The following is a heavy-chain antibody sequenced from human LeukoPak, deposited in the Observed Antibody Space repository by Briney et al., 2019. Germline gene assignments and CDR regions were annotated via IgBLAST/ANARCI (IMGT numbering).Heavy chain of an antibody. CDR3: AKDRGYDELFDN. V-gene: IGHV3-23*01. J-gene: IGHJ4*02. D-gene: IGHD3-16*01. CDR1: GFIFSNSV. CDR2: ISGSGGST. Sequence: GGSLRLSCAGSGFIFSNSVMSWVRQAPGKGLEWVSAISGSGGSTYYADSVKGRFTISRDNSKNTLYLQMNSLRAEDTAVYYCAKDRGYDELFDNWGQGTLVTVSS.